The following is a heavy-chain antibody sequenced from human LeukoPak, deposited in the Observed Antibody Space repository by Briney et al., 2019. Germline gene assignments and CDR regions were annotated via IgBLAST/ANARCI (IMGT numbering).Heavy chain of an antibody. D-gene: IGHD4-23*01. Sequence: SETLSLTCTVSGGSLSSSSYYWGWIRQPPGKGLEWIGSIYYSGSTYYNPSLKSRVTISVDTSKNQFSLKLSSVTAADTAVYYCARRQDRWMVGTPWNYWGQGTLVTVSS. J-gene: IGHJ4*02. CDR1: GGSLSSSSYY. CDR2: IYYSGST. CDR3: ARRQDRWMVGTPWNY. V-gene: IGHV4-39*01.